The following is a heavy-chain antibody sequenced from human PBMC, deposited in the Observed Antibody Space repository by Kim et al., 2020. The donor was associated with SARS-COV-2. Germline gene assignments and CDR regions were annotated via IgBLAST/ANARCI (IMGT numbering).Heavy chain of an antibody. CDR2: ITGTGGRT. Sequence: GGSLRLSCAASGITFSRYAMTWVRQDPGKGLECVSVITGTGGRTYYAGSVKGRFTISRDNSKNTLFLQMSSLRAEDTAVYYCAKVKGVIGYIPMESPYYYHGMDVGATGPRSPSP. V-gene: IGHV3-23*01. CDR3: AKVKGVIGYIPMESPYYYHGMDV. CDR1: GITFSRYA. D-gene: IGHD5-12*01. J-gene: IGHJ6*02.